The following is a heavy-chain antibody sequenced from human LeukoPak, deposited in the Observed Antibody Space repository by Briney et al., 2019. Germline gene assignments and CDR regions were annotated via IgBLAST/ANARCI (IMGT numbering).Heavy chain of an antibody. J-gene: IGHJ4*02. CDR3: ARKSDNDFWSGWDY. Sequence: QPGGSLRLSCAASGFTFSSYAMSWVRQAPGKGLEWVSAISGSGGSTYYADSVKGRFTISRDNSKNTLYLQMNSLRAEDTAVYYCARKSDNDFWSGWDYWGQETLVTVSS. D-gene: IGHD3-3*01. V-gene: IGHV3-23*01. CDR2: ISGSGGST. CDR1: GFTFSSYA.